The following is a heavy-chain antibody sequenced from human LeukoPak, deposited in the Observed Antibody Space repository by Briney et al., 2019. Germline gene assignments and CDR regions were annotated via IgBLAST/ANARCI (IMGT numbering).Heavy chain of an antibody. CDR1: GFTFSSYS. J-gene: IGHJ4*02. Sequence: GGSLRLSCAASGFTFSSYSMNWVRPAPRKGLEWVSYISSSSSTIYYADSVKGRFTISRDNAKNSLYLQMNSLRAEDTAVYYCARDGGYYYDSSGRAFDYWGQGTLVTVSS. CDR2: ISSSSSTI. CDR3: ARDGGYYYDSSGRAFDY. D-gene: IGHD3-22*01. V-gene: IGHV3-48*01.